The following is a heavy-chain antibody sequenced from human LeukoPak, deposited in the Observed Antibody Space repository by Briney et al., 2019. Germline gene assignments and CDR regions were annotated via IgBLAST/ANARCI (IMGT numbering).Heavy chain of an antibody. Sequence: ASVKVSCKASGYTFTSYGISWVRQAPGQGLEWMGWISAYNGNTNYAQKLQGRVTMATDTSTSTAYMELRSLRSDDTAVYYCARASELRYFDCLYPKPPFDYWGQGTLVTVSS. J-gene: IGHJ4*02. CDR3: ARASELRYFDCLYPKPPFDY. V-gene: IGHV1-18*01. D-gene: IGHD3-9*01. CDR1: GYTFTSYG. CDR2: ISAYNGNT.